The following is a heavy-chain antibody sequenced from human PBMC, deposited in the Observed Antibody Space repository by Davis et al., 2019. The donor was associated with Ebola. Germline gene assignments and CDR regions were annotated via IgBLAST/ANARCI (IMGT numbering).Heavy chain of an antibody. Sequence: LRLSCTVSGGSISSGGYYWSWIRQHPGKGLEWIGYIYYSGSTYYNPSLKSRITMSVDTSKNQFSLKLSSVTAADTAVYYCARGPSIRGFDYWGQGTLVTVSS. J-gene: IGHJ4*02. CDR1: GGSISSGGYY. V-gene: IGHV4-31*03. D-gene: IGHD6-6*01. CDR3: ARGPSIRGFDY. CDR2: IYYSGST.